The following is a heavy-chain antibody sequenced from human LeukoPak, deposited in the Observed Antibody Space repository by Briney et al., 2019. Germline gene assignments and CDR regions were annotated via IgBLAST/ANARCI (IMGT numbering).Heavy chain of an antibody. Sequence: PSETLSLTCTVSGGSISSTRYYRGWIRQPPGKGLEWIGTISYSGSTYYNPSLKSRVTISVDTSKNQFSLKLISVTAADTAVYYCARDSYYDSSGYYPAFDYWGQGTLVTVSS. CDR1: GGSISSTRYY. J-gene: IGHJ4*02. CDR2: ISYSGST. D-gene: IGHD3-22*01. V-gene: IGHV4-39*07. CDR3: ARDSYYDSSGYYPAFDY.